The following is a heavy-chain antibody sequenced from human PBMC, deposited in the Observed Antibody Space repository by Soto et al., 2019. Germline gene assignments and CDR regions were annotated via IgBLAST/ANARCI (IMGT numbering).Heavy chain of an antibody. D-gene: IGHD4-17*01. J-gene: IGHJ4*02. CDR2: INYTGTT. V-gene: IGHV4-39*01. CDR3: ARRNSNDYVLDS. Sequence: TSEILSLTCTVSGGSVSRGFYYWGWIRQPPGQGLEWIGIINYTGTTYHNPSLKSRITLSVDTSKNQFSLKLSSVTAADTAVYYCARRNSNDYVLDSWGQGTLVTVSS. CDR1: GGSVSRGFYY.